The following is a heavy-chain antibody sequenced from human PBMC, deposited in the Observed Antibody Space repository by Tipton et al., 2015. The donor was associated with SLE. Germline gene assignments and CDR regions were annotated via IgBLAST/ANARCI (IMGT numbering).Heavy chain of an antibody. CDR2: ITWDGGST. CDR1: GFTFDDYG. D-gene: IGHD2-15*01. Sequence: SLRLSCAASGFTFDDYGMHWVRQAPGKGLEWVSLITWDGGSTYYGDSVKGRFTISRDNAKNSLYLQMNSLRAEDTAVYYCARDSLGSSYFYWGQGTLVTVSS. CDR3: ARDSLGSSYFY. V-gene: IGHV3-43D*03. J-gene: IGHJ4*02.